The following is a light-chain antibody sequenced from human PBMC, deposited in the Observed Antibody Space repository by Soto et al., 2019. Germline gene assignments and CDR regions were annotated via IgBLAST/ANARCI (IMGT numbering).Light chain of an antibody. J-gene: IGKJ5*01. V-gene: IGKV3-11*01. CDR3: QQYNNWPPT. CDR1: QSVGSS. CDR2: AAS. Sequence: EIVLTQSPATLSFSPGERSTLSRRASQSVGSSLAWYQQKLGQAPRLLIYAASDRATGIPARFSGSGSGTEFTLTISSLQSEDFVVYYCQQYNNWPPTFGQGTRLEI.